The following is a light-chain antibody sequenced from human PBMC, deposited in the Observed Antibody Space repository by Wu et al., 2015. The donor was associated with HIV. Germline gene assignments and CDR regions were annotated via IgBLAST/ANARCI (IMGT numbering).Light chain of an antibody. Sequence: IRMTQSPSSLSASPGDRVTITCRASQGISNFLAWYQQKPGKPPKVLIYAASTLQSGSHLGLVAVDLGQISLSPSAACSLKYVATXYCQKYNTAPWTFGQGDQGGNET. CDR1: QGISNF. CDR3: QKYNTAPWT. V-gene: IGKV1-27*01. CDR2: AAS. J-gene: IGKJ1*01.